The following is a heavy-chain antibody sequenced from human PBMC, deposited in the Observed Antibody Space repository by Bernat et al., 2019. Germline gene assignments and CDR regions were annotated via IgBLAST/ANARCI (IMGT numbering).Heavy chain of an antibody. V-gene: IGHV5-10-1*03. Sequence: EVQLVQSGAEVKKPGESLRISCKGSGYSFTSYWISWVRQMPGKGLEWMGRIDPSDSYTNYSPSFQGHVTISADKSSSTAYLQWSSLKASDTAMYYCARSITMVRGVMGIYFDYRGQGTLVTVSS. CDR1: GYSFTSYW. D-gene: IGHD3-10*01. CDR3: ARSITMVRGVMGIYFDY. CDR2: IDPSDSYT. J-gene: IGHJ4*02.